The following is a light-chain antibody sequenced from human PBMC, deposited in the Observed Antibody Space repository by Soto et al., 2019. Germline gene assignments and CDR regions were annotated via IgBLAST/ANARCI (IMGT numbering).Light chain of an antibody. CDR3: QQYYSTPTWT. Sequence: DIVMTQSPDSLTVSLGERATIYCKSSHSVLYSSNNQNYLTWYQQKPGQPPKLLIYWASTRESGVPDRFSGSGSGTDFTLTITSLQAEDVAVYYCQQYYSTPTWTFGQGTKVEIK. CDR2: WAS. CDR1: HSVLYSSNNQNY. V-gene: IGKV4-1*01. J-gene: IGKJ1*01.